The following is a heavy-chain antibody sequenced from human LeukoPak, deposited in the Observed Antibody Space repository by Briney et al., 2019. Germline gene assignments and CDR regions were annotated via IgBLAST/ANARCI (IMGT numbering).Heavy chain of an antibody. CDR3: ARDGVLEWSAYDY. V-gene: IGHV1-69*01. CDR2: IIPILGTA. D-gene: IGHD3-3*01. CDR1: GGTHSSYA. Sequence: SVKDSCKASGGTHSSYAISWVRQAPGQGLEWMGGIIPILGTANYGQKFQGRVTITSDESTSTVYMELSSLRPGYTAVYDCARDGVLEWSAYDYWGERTLVTVSS. J-gene: IGHJ4*02.